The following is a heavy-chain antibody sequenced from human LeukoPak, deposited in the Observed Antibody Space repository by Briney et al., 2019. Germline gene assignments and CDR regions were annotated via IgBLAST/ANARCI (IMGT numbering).Heavy chain of an antibody. CDR3: ASPYCSSTSCYPVGWFDT. D-gene: IGHD2-2*01. CDR1: GGSFSGYY. V-gene: IGHV4-34*01. Sequence: SETLSLTCAVYGGSFSGYYWSWIRQPPGKGLEWIGEINHSGSTNYNPSLKSRVTISVYTSKNQFSLKLCSVTAADTAVYYCASPYCSSTSCYPVGWFDTWGQGTLVTVSS. CDR2: INHSGST. J-gene: IGHJ5*02.